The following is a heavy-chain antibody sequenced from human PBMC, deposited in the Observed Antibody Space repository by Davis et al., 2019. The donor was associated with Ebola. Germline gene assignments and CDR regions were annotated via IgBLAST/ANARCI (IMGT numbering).Heavy chain of an antibody. Sequence: SETLSLTCSVSGFSITSGYSWGWIRQPPGRGPEWIGNIHQSGSSNYNPSLKSRVTMSVDTSKNQFSLKLRSVTAADTALYFCARDRHDSTAYGFWGQGILVTVSS. CDR1: GFSITSGYS. CDR3: ARDRHDSTAYGF. V-gene: IGHV4-38-2*02. D-gene: IGHD3-22*01. CDR2: IHQSGSS. J-gene: IGHJ4*02.